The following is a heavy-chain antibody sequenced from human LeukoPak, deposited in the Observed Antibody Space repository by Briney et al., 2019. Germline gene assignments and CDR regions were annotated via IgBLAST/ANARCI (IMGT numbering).Heavy chain of an antibody. D-gene: IGHD6-13*01. CDR3: AREVGYSTSWYVRFDP. Sequence: GASVKVSCKASGYTFTVHYIHWVRQAPGQGLEWLGRISPNSGVPNYAQKFQGRVTITRDTSVNTVYMELNGLKSDDTGAYYCAREVGYSTSWYVRFDPWGQGTVVTVSS. J-gene: IGHJ5*02. CDR2: ISPNSGVP. V-gene: IGHV1-2*05. CDR1: GYTFTVHY.